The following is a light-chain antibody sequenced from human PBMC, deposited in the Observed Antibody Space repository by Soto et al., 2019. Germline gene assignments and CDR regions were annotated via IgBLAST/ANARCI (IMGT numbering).Light chain of an antibody. Sequence: EIVMTQSPATLSVSPGERATLSCRASHSISDTLAWYQQKPGQAPRLLIFGSSTRAPGIPARFSASGSETEFTLTITTLQSEDFAVYYCQQYYTTPLTFGQGTRLEIK. J-gene: IGKJ5*01. CDR3: QQYYTTPLT. CDR1: HSISDT. CDR2: GSS. V-gene: IGKV3-15*01.